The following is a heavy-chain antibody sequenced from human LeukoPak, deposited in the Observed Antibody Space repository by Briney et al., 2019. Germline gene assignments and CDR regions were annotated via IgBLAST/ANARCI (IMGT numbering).Heavy chain of an antibody. CDR2: ISGSGGST. CDR3: ATHNEYYDFWSGYFSSDY. CDR1: GFTFSSYA. J-gene: IGHJ4*02. Sequence: GGSLRLSCAASGFTFSSYAMSWVRQAPGKGLEWVSAISGSGGSTYYADSVKGRFTISRDNSKNTLYLQMNSLRAEDTAVYYCATHNEYYDFWSGYFSSDYWGQGTLVTVSS. V-gene: IGHV3-23*01. D-gene: IGHD3-3*01.